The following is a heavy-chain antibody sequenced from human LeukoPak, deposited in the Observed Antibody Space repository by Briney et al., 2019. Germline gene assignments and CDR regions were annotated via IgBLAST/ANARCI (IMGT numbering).Heavy chain of an antibody. Sequence: GASVKVSCKASGYTFTGYYMHWVRQAPGQGLEWMGWINPNSGGTNYAQKFQGRVTMTRDTSISTAYMELSRLRSDDTAVYYCARDQSTIFGVVSWYFDYWGQGTLVTVSS. CDR3: ARDQSTIFGVVSWYFDY. J-gene: IGHJ4*02. V-gene: IGHV1-2*02. D-gene: IGHD3-3*01. CDR1: GYTFTGYY. CDR2: INPNSGGT.